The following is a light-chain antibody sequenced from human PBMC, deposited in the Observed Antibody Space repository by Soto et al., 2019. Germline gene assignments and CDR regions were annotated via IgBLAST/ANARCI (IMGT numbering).Light chain of an antibody. CDR1: SSDIGAYNY. CDR2: AVS. Sequence: QSALTQPASVSGSPGQSITISCTGTSSDIGAYNYVSWYQQYPGKAPKLMIYAVSNRPSGVSNRFSGSKSDNTASLTISGLQAEDEADYYCSSYTRTSTLYVFGTGTKLTVL. J-gene: IGLJ1*01. V-gene: IGLV2-14*01. CDR3: SSYTRTSTLYV.